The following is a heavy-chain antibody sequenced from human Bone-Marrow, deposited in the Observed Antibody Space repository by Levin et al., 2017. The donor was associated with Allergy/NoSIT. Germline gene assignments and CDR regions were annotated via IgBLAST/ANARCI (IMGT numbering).Heavy chain of an antibody. V-gene: IGHV1-2*02. CDR3: ARDLRHFRTYYDILTGYGGLDY. D-gene: IGHD3-9*01. CDR2: INPNSGGT. J-gene: IGHJ4*02. CDR1: GYTFTGYY. Sequence: GESLKISCKASGYTFTGYYMHWVRQAPGQGLEWMGWINPNSGGTNYAQKFQGRVTMTRDTSISTAYMELSRLRSDDTAVYYCARDLRHFRTYYDILTGYGGLDYWGQGTLVTVSS.